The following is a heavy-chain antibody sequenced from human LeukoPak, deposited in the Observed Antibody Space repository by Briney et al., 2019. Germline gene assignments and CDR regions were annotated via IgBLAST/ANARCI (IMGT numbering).Heavy chain of an antibody. J-gene: IGHJ3*02. V-gene: IGHV4-59*08. CDR1: GGSISSYY. CDR3: ARHASRFLEWLLVGHDAFDI. CDR2: IYYSGST. D-gene: IGHD3-3*01. Sequence: PSETLSLTCTVSGGSISSYYWSWIRQPPGKGLEWIGYIYYSGSTNYNPSLKSRVTISVDTSKNQFSLKLSSVTAADTAVYYCARHASRFLEWLLVGHDAFDIWGQGTMVTASS.